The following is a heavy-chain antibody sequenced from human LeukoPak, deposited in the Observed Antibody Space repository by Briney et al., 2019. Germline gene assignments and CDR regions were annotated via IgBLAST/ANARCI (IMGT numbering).Heavy chain of an antibody. D-gene: IGHD5-24*01. CDR3: VKDDGWVQYAN. J-gene: IGHJ4*02. CDR1: GFTFSSYE. Sequence: GGSLRLSCAASGFTFSSYEMNWVRQAPGKGLEWVSYISSSGSTIYYADSVKGRFIISRDNSKNTVYLQMNSLSAEDAAVYYCVKDDGWVQYANWGQGTLVTVSS. V-gene: IGHV3-48*03. CDR2: ISSSGSTI.